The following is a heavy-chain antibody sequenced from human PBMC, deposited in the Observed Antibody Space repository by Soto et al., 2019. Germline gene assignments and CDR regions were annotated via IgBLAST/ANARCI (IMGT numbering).Heavy chain of an antibody. V-gene: IGHV4-34*01. D-gene: IGHD2-15*01. CDR2: INHSGST. CDR3: ARVAGYCSGGSCYSVFSYYYGMDV. CDR1: GGSFSGYY. Sequence: SETPSLTCAVYGGSFSGYYWSWIRQPPGKGLEWIGEINHSGSTNYNPSLKSRVTISVDTSKNQFSLKLSSVTAADTAVYYCARVAGYCSGGSCYSVFSYYYGMDVWGQGTTVTVS. J-gene: IGHJ6*01.